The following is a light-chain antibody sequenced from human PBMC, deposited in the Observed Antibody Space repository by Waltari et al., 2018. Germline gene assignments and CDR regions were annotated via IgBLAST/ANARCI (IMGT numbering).Light chain of an antibody. J-gene: IGLJ2*01. CDR3: QSSDTSGTS. Sequence: SSELTQPPSVSVSPGQTARITCSAAALPRQNAYWYQQKPGQAPVLLIYKDKERPSGIPERFSGASSGTTVTLTISGVQAEDEADYYCQSSDTSGTSFGGGTKLTVL. CDR2: KDK. V-gene: IGLV3-25*03. CDR1: ALPRQN.